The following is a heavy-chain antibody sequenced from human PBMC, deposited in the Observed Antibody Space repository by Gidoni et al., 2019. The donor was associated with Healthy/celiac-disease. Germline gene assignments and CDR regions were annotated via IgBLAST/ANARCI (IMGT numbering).Heavy chain of an antibody. Sequence: QVQLVQSGSELKKPGASVTVSCKASGYTFTSYAMNWVRQAPGQGLEWMGWINTKPGNPTYAKGFTGRFVFSLDTSVSTAYLQISSLKAEDTAVYYCARVRYDFWSGYVDAFDIWGQGTMVTVSS. D-gene: IGHD3-3*01. CDR2: INTKPGNP. CDR1: GYTFTSYA. J-gene: IGHJ3*02. V-gene: IGHV7-4-1*02. CDR3: ARVRYDFWSGYVDAFDI.